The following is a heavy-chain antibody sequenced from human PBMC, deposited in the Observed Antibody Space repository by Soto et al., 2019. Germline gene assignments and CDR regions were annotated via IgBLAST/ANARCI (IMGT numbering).Heavy chain of an antibody. CDR1: GGSISSYY. CDR2: IYYSGST. CDR3: ARGEYQLLSDP. Sequence: QVQLQESGPGLVKPSETLSLTCTVSGGSISSYYWSWIRQPPGKGLEWIGYIYYSGSTNYNPSLKSRVTLAVDTSKNQFPLKLSSVTAADTAVYYCARGEYQLLSDPWGQGTLVTVSS. V-gene: IGHV4-59*01. D-gene: IGHD2-2*01. J-gene: IGHJ5*02.